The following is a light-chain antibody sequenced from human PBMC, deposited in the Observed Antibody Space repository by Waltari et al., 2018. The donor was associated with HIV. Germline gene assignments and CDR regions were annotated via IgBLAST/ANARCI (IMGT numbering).Light chain of an antibody. CDR1: SSDVGGYTY. Sequence: QSALTQPPSASGSPGQSVTISCTGSSSDVGGYTYVSWYQQRPGEAPRLIIYEVTQRPSGVPNRFSASKSGNTASLTVSGLRTEDEGDYYCSSYAGSNNFVVFGGGTKLTVL. CDR3: SSYAGSNNFVV. V-gene: IGLV2-8*01. CDR2: EVT. J-gene: IGLJ2*01.